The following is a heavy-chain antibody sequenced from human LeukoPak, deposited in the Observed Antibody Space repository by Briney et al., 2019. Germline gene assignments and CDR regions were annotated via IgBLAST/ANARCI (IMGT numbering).Heavy chain of an antibody. CDR1: GGSISSSY. CDR3: ARHGSSWLEYYYYGMDV. D-gene: IGHD6-13*01. J-gene: IGHJ6*02. Sequence: SETLSLTCTVSGGSISSSYWSWIRQPPGKGLEWIGYIHYSGSTNYNPSLKSRITISVDTPKNQFSLKLSSVTAADTAVYYCARHGSSWLEYYYYGMDVWGQGTTVTVSS. CDR2: IHYSGST. V-gene: IGHV4-59*08.